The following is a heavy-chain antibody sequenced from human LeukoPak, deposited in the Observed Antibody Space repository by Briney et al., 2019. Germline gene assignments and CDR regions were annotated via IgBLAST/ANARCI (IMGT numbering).Heavy chain of an antibody. D-gene: IGHD6-13*01. CDR1: GYSISSGYY. CDR2: IYHSGST. V-gene: IGHV4-38-2*02. Sequence: PSETLSLTCTVSGYSISSGYYWGWIRQPPGKGLEWIGSIYHSGSTYYNPSLKSRVTISVDTSKNQFSLKLSSVTAADTAVYYCAREVAGTTTYYYGMDVWGQGTTVTVSS. CDR3: AREVAGTTTYYYGMDV. J-gene: IGHJ6*02.